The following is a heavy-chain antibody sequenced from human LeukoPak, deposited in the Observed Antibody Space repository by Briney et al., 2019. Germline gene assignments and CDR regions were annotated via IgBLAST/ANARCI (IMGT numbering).Heavy chain of an antibody. J-gene: IGHJ4*02. Sequence: GGSLRLSCAASGFTFDDYTMHWVRQAPGKGLEWVSPISWGGGSTYYADSVKGRFTISRDNSKNSLYLQMNSLRTEDTALYYCAKGGWLGYWGQGTLVTVSS. CDR3: AKGGWLGY. D-gene: IGHD6-19*01. CDR1: GFTFDDYT. V-gene: IGHV3-43*01. CDR2: ISWGGGST.